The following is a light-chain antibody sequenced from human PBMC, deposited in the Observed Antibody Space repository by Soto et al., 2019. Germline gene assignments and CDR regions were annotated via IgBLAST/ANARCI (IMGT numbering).Light chain of an antibody. CDR1: SDDVGGYNY. CDR3: NSYSSSSTPYV. V-gene: IGLV2-14*01. CDR2: QVN. J-gene: IGLJ1*01. Sequence: QSALTQPASVSGSPGQSITISCTGSSDDVGGYNYVSWFQHHPGKAPKLIIYQVNNRPSGVSNRFSGSKSGNTASLTISGLQAEDEADYYCNSYSSSSTPYVFGTGTKVTVL.